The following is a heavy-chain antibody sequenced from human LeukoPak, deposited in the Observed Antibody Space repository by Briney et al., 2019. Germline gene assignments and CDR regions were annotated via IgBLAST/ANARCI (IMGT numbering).Heavy chain of an antibody. Sequence: PGGSLSLSCAASGFTFSGSAMTWVRQAPGKGLRWVSTITGSDDKTYYADSVKGRFTISRDFSKNMVHLHMNSLRVEDTAIYYCAKGPQLYSGYHPDYWGQGTLVTVSS. J-gene: IGHJ4*02. D-gene: IGHD5-12*01. CDR3: AKGPQLYSGYHPDY. V-gene: IGHV3-23*01. CDR2: ITGSDDKT. CDR1: GFTFSGSA.